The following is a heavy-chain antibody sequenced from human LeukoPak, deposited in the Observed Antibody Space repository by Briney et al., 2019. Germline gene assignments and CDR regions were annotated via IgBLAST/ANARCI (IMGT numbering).Heavy chain of an antibody. CDR1: GGSISSSSYY. CDR2: IYYSGST. V-gene: IGHV4-39*07. J-gene: IGHJ4*02. Sequence: SETLSLTCTVSGGSISSSSYYWGWIRQPPGKGLEWIGSIYYSGSTYYNPSLKSRVTISVDTSKNQFSLKLSSVTAADTAVYYRARDRVSYSGYGGFDYWGQGTLVTVSS. D-gene: IGHD5-12*01. CDR3: ARDRVSYSGYGGFDY.